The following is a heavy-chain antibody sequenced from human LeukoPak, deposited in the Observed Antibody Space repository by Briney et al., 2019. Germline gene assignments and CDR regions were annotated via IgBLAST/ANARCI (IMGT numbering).Heavy chain of an antibody. CDR2: ISGLSGGPETT. V-gene: IGHV3-23*01. D-gene: IGHD3-3*01. CDR3: ARDSYFDFWGDV. Sequence: PGGSLRLSCEASGFTFSTYAMNWVRQAPGKGLEWVSGISGLSGGPETTYYAEAVKGRFTISRDNSGSTLFLQMNSLSVEDTAIYYCARDSYFDFWGDVWGQGTTVIVSS. J-gene: IGHJ6*02. CDR1: GFTFSTYA.